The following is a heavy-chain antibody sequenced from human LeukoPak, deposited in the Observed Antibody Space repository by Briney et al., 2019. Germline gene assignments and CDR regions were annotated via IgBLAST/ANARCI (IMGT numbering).Heavy chain of an antibody. CDR2: TYYRSKWHN. CDR3: ARDLYSSGGGAFDI. Sequence: SQTLSLTCAISGDSVSSNSAAWNWIRQSPSRGLEWLGRTYYRSKWHNDYAVSVKSRITINPDTPKNQFSLQLNSVTPEDTAVYYSARDLYSSGGGAFDIWGQGTMVTVSS. V-gene: IGHV6-1*01. CDR1: GDSVSSNSAA. J-gene: IGHJ3*02. D-gene: IGHD6-19*01.